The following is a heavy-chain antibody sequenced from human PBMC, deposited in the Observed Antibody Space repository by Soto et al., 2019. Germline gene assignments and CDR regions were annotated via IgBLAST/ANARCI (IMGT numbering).Heavy chain of an antibody. J-gene: IGHJ4*02. CDR1: GGSISSSTYY. D-gene: IGHD5-18*01. Sequence: SETLSLTCTVSGGSISSSTYYWGWMRQPPGKGLEWIASFFIGGNTYYNPSLKSRVTISVDTSKNQFSLKLSSVTAADTAVYYCARGYGRNFDYWGQGTLVTVSS. CDR3: ARGYGRNFDY. V-gene: IGHV4-39*01. CDR2: FFIGGNT.